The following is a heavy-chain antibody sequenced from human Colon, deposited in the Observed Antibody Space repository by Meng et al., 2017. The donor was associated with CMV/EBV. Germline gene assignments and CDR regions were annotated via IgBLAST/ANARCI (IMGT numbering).Heavy chain of an antibody. Sequence: GESLKISCEGSGFNIRDYGIHWVRQAPGKGLEWVAVLWSDGNKKFYADSVQGRFTISRDNAKSSLHLQMTSLRPEDSAVYFCAKEFVLGTHLDHWGQGTLVTVSS. J-gene: IGHJ4*02. CDR2: LWSDGNKK. V-gene: IGHV3-30*02. CDR1: GFNIRDYG. CDR3: AKEFVLGTHLDH. D-gene: IGHD2-21*02.